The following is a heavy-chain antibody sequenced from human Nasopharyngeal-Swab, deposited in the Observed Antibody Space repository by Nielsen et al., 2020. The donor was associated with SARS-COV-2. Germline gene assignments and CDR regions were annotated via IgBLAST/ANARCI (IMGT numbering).Heavy chain of an antibody. Sequence: GGSLRLSCTASGFTFGDYAMSWVRQAPGKGREGVGFIRSKAYGGTTEYAASVKGRFTISRDDSKSIAYLQMNSLKTEDTAVYYCTRETRIAVAGTLLYYYYYYMDVWGKGTTVTVSS. CDR1: GFTFGDYA. D-gene: IGHD6-19*01. J-gene: IGHJ6*03. V-gene: IGHV3-49*04. CDR3: TRETRIAVAGTLLYYYYYYMDV. CDR2: IRSKAYGGTT.